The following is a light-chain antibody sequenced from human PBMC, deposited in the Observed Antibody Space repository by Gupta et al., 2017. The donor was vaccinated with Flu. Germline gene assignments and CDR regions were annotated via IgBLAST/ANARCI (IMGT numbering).Light chain of an antibody. J-gene: IGLJ2*01. CDR3: CAYAGPYVVK. CDR2: DVS. V-gene: IGLV2-11*01. CDR1: SSDVGGYFY. Sequence: QSALPQPHSVSGSPGQSVTISCTATSSDVGGYFYVSWYQQYPGKAHKIIVNDVSERSAGVPYRFSASRSGSTASLTISGLQAEEEDHYYCCAYAGPYVVKFGGGTKLTVL.